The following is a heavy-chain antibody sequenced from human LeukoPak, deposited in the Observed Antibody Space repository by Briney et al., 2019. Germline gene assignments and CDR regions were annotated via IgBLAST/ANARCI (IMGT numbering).Heavy chain of an antibody. V-gene: IGHV3-13*01. Sequence: PGRSLRLSCAASGFTFSSYGMHWVRQATGKGLEWVSGINTAGDTYYPGSVKGRFTISRENAKNSVHIQMNSLRAGDTAVYYCVRGLRGGFDPWGQGTLVTVSS. CDR2: INTAGDT. J-gene: IGHJ5*02. CDR1: GFTFSSYG. CDR3: VRGLRGGFDP. D-gene: IGHD4-17*01.